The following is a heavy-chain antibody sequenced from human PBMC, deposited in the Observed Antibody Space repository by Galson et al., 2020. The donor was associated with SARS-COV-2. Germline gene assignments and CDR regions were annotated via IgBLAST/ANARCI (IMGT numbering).Heavy chain of an antibody. CDR2: ISSSSSYI. Sequence: NSGGSLRLSCAASGFTFSSYSMNWVRQAPGKGLEWVSSISSSSSYIYYADSVKGRFTISRDNAKNSLYLQMNSLRAEDTAVYYCASAYYYDSSGYYYQLYYYGMDVWGQGTTVTVSS. D-gene: IGHD3-22*01. J-gene: IGHJ6*02. V-gene: IGHV3-21*01. CDR3: ASAYYYDSSGYYYQLYYYGMDV. CDR1: GFTFSSYS.